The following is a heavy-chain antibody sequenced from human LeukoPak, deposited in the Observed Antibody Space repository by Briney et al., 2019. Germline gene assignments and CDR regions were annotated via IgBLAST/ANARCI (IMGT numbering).Heavy chain of an antibody. D-gene: IGHD2-2*01. J-gene: IGHJ4*02. CDR3: ARLVPAADFDY. CDR1: GGSISSYY. V-gene: IGHV4-59*08. Sequence: SETLSLTCTVSGGSISSYYWSWIRQPPGKGLEWIGYIYYSGSTNYNPSLKSRVTISVDTSKNQFSLKLSSVTAADTAVYYCARLVPAADFDYWGQGTLVTVSS. CDR2: IYYSGST.